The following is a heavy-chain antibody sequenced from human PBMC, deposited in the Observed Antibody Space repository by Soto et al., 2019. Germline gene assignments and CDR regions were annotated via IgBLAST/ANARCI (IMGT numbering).Heavy chain of an antibody. J-gene: IGHJ4*02. CDR3: ARGTSLTGVLQRGAPDKYYFDY. CDR2: VNHDGST. CDR1: GGSFSDYY. V-gene: IGHV4-34*01. Sequence: QVQLHQWGAALLKPSETLSLTCAVYGGSFSDYYWTWIRQSPEKGLEWIGEVNHDGSTNYDPSLKSRVAISADTSKNQSSLKLRSLTAADTAVYYCARGTSLTGVLQRGAPDKYYFDYWSQGTRVTVSS. D-gene: IGHD3-9*01.